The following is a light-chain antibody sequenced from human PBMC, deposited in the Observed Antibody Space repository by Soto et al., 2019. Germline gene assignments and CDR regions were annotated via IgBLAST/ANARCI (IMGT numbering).Light chain of an antibody. CDR1: SRIVGGYNS. V-gene: IGLV2-14*03. CDR2: DVS. Sequence: QSVLTQPASVSGFPGRSFAFSCLGTSRIVGGYNSASWYQQHPGKAPKLLIYDVSNRPSGVSNRFSGSKSGNTASLTISGLQAEDEADYYCSSYSTGGSYVFGTGTKVTVL. J-gene: IGLJ1*01. CDR3: SSYSTGGSYV.